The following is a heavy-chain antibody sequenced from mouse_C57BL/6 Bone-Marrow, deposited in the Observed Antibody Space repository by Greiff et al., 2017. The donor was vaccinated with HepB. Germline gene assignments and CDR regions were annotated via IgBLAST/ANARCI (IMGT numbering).Heavy chain of an antibody. D-gene: IGHD2-1*01. CDR3: ARSGYYGNHDY. V-gene: IGHV1-80*01. CDR2: IYPGDGDT. J-gene: IGHJ2*01. Sequence: QVQLQQSGAELVKPGASVKISCKASGYAFSSYWMNWVKQRPGKGLEWIGQIYPGDGDTNYNGKFKGKATLTADKSSSTAYTQLSSLTSEDSAVYFCARSGYYGNHDYWGQGTTLTVSS. CDR1: GYAFSSYW.